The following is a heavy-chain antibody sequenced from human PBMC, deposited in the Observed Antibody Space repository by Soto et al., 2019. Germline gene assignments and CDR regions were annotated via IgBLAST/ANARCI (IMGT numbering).Heavy chain of an antibody. V-gene: IGHV3-11*01. CDR1: GFTFSDYY. CDR2: ISGSGFTI. Sequence: GGSLRLSCAASGFTFSDYYMSWIRQAPGKGLEWVSYISGSGFTIYYADSVKGRFTISRDNAKNSLFLQMNSLRAEDTAVYYCARDQDYSSSQDFDSWGQGTLVTVSS. CDR3: ARDQDYSSSQDFDS. D-gene: IGHD6-13*01. J-gene: IGHJ4*02.